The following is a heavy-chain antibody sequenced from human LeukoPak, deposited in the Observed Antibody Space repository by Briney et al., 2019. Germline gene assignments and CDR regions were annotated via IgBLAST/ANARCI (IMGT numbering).Heavy chain of an antibody. Sequence: GGSLRLSCAASGFTFSSYAMHWARQARGKGLEWVAVISYDGSNKYYADSVKGRFTISRDNSKNTLYLQMNSLRAEDTAVYYCAREREYRIAAAGTCWFDPWGQGTLVTVSS. CDR2: ISYDGSNK. CDR3: AREREYRIAAAGTCWFDP. J-gene: IGHJ5*02. V-gene: IGHV3-30-3*01. CDR1: GFTFSSYA. D-gene: IGHD6-13*01.